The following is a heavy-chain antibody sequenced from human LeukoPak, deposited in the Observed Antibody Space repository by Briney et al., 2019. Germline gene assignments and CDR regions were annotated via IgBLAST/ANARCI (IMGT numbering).Heavy chain of an antibody. V-gene: IGHV4-31*03. J-gene: IGHJ5*02. CDR2: IYYSGST. Sequence: TLSLTCTVSGGSISSGGYYWSWIRQHPGKGLEWIGYIYYSGSTYYNPSLKSRVTISVDTSKNQFSLKLSSVTAADTAVYYCARVTTVTTAAWFDPWGQGTLVTVSS. CDR3: ARVTTVTTAAWFDP. CDR1: GGSISSGGYY. D-gene: IGHD4-11*01.